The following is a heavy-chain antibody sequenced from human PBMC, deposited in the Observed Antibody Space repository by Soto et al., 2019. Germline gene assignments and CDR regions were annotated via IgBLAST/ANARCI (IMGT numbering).Heavy chain of an antibody. CDR1: GGSFSGYY. J-gene: IGHJ3*02. V-gene: IGHV4-34*01. CDR2: INHSGST. CDR3: ARLLSFGTVVTRSRLNDAFDI. Sequence: QVQLQQWGAGLLKPSETLSLTCAVYGGSFSGYYWSWIRQPPGKGLEWIGEINHSGSTNYNPSLKSRVTISVDTSKNQFSLKLSSVTAADTAVYYCARLLSFGTVVTRSRLNDAFDIWGQGTMVTVSS. D-gene: IGHD2-21*02.